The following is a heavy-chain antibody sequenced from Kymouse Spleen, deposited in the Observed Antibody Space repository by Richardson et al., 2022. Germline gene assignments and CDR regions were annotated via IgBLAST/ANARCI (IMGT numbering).Heavy chain of an antibody. CDR3: ARAITMVRGVIGAFDI. CDR2: MNPNSGNT. J-gene: IGHJ3*02. CDR1: GYTFTSYD. Sequence: QVQLVQSGAEVKKPGASVKVSCKASGYTFTSYDINWVRQATGQGLEWMGWMNPNSGNTGYAQKFQGRVTMTRNTSISTAYMELSSLRSEDTAVYYCARAITMVRGVIGAFDIWGQGTMVTVSS. D-gene: IGHD3-10*01. V-gene: IGHV1-8*01.